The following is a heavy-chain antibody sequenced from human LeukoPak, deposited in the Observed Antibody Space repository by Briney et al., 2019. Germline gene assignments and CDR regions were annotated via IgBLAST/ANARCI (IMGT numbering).Heavy chain of an antibody. D-gene: IGHD1-26*01. CDR2: IRYDGSNK. J-gene: IGHJ4*02. CDR1: GFTFSSYG. V-gene: IGHV3-30*02. Sequence: GSLRLSCAASGFTFSSYGMHWVRQAPGKGLEWVAFIRYDGSNKYYADSVKGRFTISRDNSKNTLYLQMNSLRAEDTAVYYCARIPPDGSYLSLDYWGQGTLVTVSS. CDR3: ARIPPDGSYLSLDY.